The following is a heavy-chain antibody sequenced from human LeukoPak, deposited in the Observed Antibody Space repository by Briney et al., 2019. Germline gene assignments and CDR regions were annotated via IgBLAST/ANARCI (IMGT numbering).Heavy chain of an antibody. J-gene: IGHJ4*01. Sequence: ASVKVSCKASGYTFTSYGISWVRQAPGQGLEWMGWISAYNGNTNYAQKLQGRVTMTTDTSTSTAYMELRSLRSDDTAVYYCARGSVSSGWFMSRYFDYWGHGTLVTVSS. CDR1: GYTFTSYG. V-gene: IGHV1-18*01. CDR2: ISAYNGNT. CDR3: ARGSVSSGWFMSRYFDY. D-gene: IGHD6-19*01.